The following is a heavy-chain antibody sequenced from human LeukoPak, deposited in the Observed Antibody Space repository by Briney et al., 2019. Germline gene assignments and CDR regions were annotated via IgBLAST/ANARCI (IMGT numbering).Heavy chain of an antibody. CDR3: ARVQEILWFGELLERGAFDI. V-gene: IGHV3-33*01. Sequence: PGGSLRLSCAASGFTFSSYGMHWVRPAPGKGLEWVAVIWYDGSNKYYADSVKGRFTISRDNSKNTLYLQMNSLRAEDTAVYYCARVQEILWFGELLERGAFDIWGQGTMVTVSS. D-gene: IGHD3-10*01. J-gene: IGHJ3*02. CDR1: GFTFSSYG. CDR2: IWYDGSNK.